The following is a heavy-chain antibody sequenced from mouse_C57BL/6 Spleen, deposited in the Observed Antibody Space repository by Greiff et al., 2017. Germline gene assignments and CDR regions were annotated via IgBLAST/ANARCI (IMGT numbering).Heavy chain of an antibody. CDR1: GYAFSSSW. D-gene: IGHD2-3*01. V-gene: IGHV1-82*01. CDR3: ARENDGYYEGMDY. CDR2: IYPGDGDT. J-gene: IGHJ4*01. Sequence: QVQLQQSGPELVKPGASVKISCKASGYAFSSSWMNWVKQRPGKGLEWIGRIYPGDGDTNYNGKFKSKATLTADKSANTAYMQLSRLTSEDSAVYFCARENDGYYEGMDYWGQGTTVTVSS.